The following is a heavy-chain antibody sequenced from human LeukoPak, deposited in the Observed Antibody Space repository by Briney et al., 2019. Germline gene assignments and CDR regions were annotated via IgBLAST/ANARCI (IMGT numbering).Heavy chain of an antibody. J-gene: IGHJ6*04. V-gene: IGHV3-7*03. CDR2: IKQDGSEK. Sequence: GGSLRLSCLTSGFTFSNYWMSWVRQAPGKGLEWVANIKQDGSEKYYVDSVKGRFTISRDNAKNSLYLEMNILRAEDTAVYYCARQNYAVAKYWYSGMDVWGKGTTVTVSS. CDR1: GFTFSNYW. CDR3: ARQNYAVAKYWYSGMDV. D-gene: IGHD2-8*02.